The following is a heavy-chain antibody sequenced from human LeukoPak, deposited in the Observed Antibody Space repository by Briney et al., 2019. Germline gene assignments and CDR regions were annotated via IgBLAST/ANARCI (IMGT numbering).Heavy chain of an antibody. CDR2: INPNSGGT. V-gene: IGHV1-2*02. CDR1: GYTFTGYY. J-gene: IGHJ6*03. D-gene: IGHD5-18*01. CDR3: ARGRWIQLWRSYYYYYYMDV. Sequence: ASVKVSCKASGYTFTGYYMHWVRQAPGQGLEWMGWINPNSGGTNYAQKFQGRVTMTRDTSISTAYMELSRLRSDDTAVYYCARGRWIQLWRSYYYYYYMDVWGKGTTVTISS.